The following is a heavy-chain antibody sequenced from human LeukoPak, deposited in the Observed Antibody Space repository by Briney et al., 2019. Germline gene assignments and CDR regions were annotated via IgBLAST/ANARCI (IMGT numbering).Heavy chain of an antibody. J-gene: IGHJ4*02. D-gene: IGHD5-24*01. V-gene: IGHV4-59*01. CDR2: IYNGGST. CDR3: ATLRDGYEFDY. Sequence: PSETLSLTCTVSGVSISSNYWSWIRQPPGKGLEWLGYIYNGGSTNYNPSLKSRVTISVDTSKNQFSLKVTSVTAADTAVYYCATLRDGYEFDYWGRGTLVTVSS. CDR1: GVSISSNY.